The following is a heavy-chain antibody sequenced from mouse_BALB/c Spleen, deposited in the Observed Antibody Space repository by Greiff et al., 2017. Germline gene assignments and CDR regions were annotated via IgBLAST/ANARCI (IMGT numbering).Heavy chain of an antibody. CDR3: ARQAYYGILYAMDD. CDR1: GFSLTGYG. J-gene: IGHJ4*01. Sequence: VQLKQSGPGLVAPSQSLSITCTVSGFSLTGYGVNWVRQPPGKGLEWLGMIWGDGSTDYNSAIKSRLSISKDNSKSHVFLKMNSLQTDDTARYYGARQAYYGILYAMDDWGQGTSVTVSS. CDR2: IWGDGST. D-gene: IGHD2-10*01. V-gene: IGHV2-6-7*01.